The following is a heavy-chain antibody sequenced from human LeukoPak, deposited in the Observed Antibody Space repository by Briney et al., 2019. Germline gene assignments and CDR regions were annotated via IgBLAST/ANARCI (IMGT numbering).Heavy chain of an antibody. CDR1: GFTFSSYE. D-gene: IGHD3-10*01. V-gene: IGHV3-48*03. Sequence: GGSLRLSCAASGFTFSSYEMNWVRQAPGKGLEWASYISSSGSTVYYAGSVKGRFTISRDNAKNSLYLQMNSLRAEDTAVYYCARAMVRGVIVYYYYYMDVWGKGTTVTVSS. J-gene: IGHJ6*03. CDR3: ARAMVRGVIVYYYYYMDV. CDR2: ISSSGSTV.